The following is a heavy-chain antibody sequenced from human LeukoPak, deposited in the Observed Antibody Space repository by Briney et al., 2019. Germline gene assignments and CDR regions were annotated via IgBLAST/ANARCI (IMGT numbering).Heavy chain of an antibody. D-gene: IGHD2/OR15-2a*01. CDR3: APFDPSNWFDP. Sequence: SVKVSCKASGGTFSSYAISWVRQAPGQGLEWMGGITPIFGTANYAQKFQGRVTITADESTSTAYMEPSSLRSEDTAVYYCAPFDPSNWFDPWVQGTLVTVSS. CDR1: GGTFSSYA. J-gene: IGHJ5*02. CDR2: ITPIFGTA. V-gene: IGHV1-69*01.